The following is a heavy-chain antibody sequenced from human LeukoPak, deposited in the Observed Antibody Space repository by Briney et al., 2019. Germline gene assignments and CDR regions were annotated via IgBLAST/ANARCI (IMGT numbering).Heavy chain of an antibody. J-gene: IGHJ4*02. Sequence: GGSLRLSCPASGVTVSSNKMSWFGKPQGRGLEWASVIYSGGSTYYADSVKGRFTISRDNSKNTLYLQMNSLRAEDTAVYYCAREPFDYWGQGTLVTVSS. V-gene: IGHV3-53*01. CDR2: IYSGGST. CDR3: AREPFDY. CDR1: GVTVSSNK.